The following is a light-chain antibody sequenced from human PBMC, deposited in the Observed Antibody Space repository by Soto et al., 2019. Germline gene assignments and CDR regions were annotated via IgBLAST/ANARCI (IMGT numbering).Light chain of an antibody. V-gene: IGKV3-15*01. J-gene: IGKJ1*01. CDR1: QSVGSN. CDR2: GAS. CDR3: QQYNNWPTDRT. Sequence: EIVMTQSPATLSVSPGERATLSCRASQSVGSNLAWYQQKPGQAPRLLIYGASTRATGIPARFSGSGSGTEFTLTIRSMQSEDFEIYVCQQYNNWPTDRTFGQGTKVEIK.